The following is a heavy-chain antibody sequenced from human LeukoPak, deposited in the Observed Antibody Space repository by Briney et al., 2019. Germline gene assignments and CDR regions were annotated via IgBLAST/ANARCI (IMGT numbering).Heavy chain of an antibody. CDR2: IIPIFGTA. CDR1: GGTFSNYS. V-gene: IGHV1-69*06. D-gene: IGHD3-22*01. J-gene: IGHJ4*02. CDR3: ARINSSGCLDY. Sequence: ASVKVSCKASGGTFSNYSINRVRQAPGQGLEWMGRIIPIFGTANYAQKFQGRVTITADKSTSTAYMELSSLRSEDTAVYYCARINSSGCLDYWGQGTLVTVSS.